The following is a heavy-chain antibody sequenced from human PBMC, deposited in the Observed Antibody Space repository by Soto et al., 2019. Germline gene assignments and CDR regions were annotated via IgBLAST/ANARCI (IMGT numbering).Heavy chain of an antibody. CDR1: GFTFSRYV. CDR3: ARPDGDYFYNHMPV. CDR2: ISGNGGGT. V-gene: IGHV3-23*01. Sequence: EVQLLESGGGLVQPGGSLRLSCAASGFTFSRYVMAWVRQAPGKGLEWVSGISGNGGGTYYADSVKGRFTISRDNSRDTLYLQMKGLRAEDTAVYYCARPDGDYFYNHMPVWGAGTTITVSS. D-gene: IGHD3-10*01. J-gene: IGHJ6*03.